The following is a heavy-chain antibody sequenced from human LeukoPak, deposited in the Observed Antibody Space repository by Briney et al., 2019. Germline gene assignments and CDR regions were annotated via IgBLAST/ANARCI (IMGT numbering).Heavy chain of an antibody. CDR1: GNSFTTYA. CDR3: ARGPPNWGYDY. CDR2: INTGNDDT. J-gene: IGHJ4*02. D-gene: IGHD7-27*01. V-gene: IGHV1-3*04. Sequence: GASVKVSCKASGNSFTTYAMHWVRQAPGQRLEWMGWINTGNDDTKYSQKFQGRVTITRDTSASTAYMELSSLRSDDTAVYYCARGPPNWGYDYWGPGTLDTVSS.